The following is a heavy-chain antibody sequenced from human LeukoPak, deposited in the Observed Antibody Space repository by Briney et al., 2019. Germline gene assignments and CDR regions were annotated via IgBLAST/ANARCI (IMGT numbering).Heavy chain of an antibody. CDR2: INHSGST. D-gene: IGHD5-18*01. J-gene: IGHJ3*02. CDR1: GGSFSGYY. CDR3: ARHSRYSYGFKAFDI. V-gene: IGHV4-34*01. Sequence: SETLSLTCAVYGGSFSGYYWSWIRQPPGKGLEWIGEINHSGSTNYNPSLKSRVTISVDTSKNQFSLKLSSVTAADTAVYYCARHSRYSYGFKAFDIWGQGTMVTVSS.